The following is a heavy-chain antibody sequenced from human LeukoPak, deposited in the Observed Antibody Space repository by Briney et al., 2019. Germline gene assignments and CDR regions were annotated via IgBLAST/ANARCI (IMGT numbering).Heavy chain of an antibody. J-gene: IGHJ6*03. Sequence: SVKVSCKASGGTFSSYAISWVRQAPGQGLEWVGGIIPIFGTANYAQKFQGRVTITTDESTSTAYMELSSLRSEDTAVYYCARAGVAARLFNYYYYMDVWGKGTTVTVSS. V-gene: IGHV1-69*05. CDR3: ARAGVAARLFNYYYYMDV. D-gene: IGHD6-6*01. CDR1: GGTFSSYA. CDR2: IIPIFGTA.